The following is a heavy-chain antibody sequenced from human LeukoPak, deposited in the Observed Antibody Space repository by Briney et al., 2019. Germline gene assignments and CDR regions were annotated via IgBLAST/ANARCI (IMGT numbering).Heavy chain of an antibody. V-gene: IGHV4-30-2*01. CDR2: IYHSGSN. J-gene: IGHJ4*02. D-gene: IGHD6-13*01. Sequence: SETLSLTCAVSGGSISSGGYSWSWIRQPPGKGLEWIGYIYHSGSNYYNPSLKSRVTISVDTSKNQFALKLSSVTAADTAVYYCARVWQQLSRSIDYWGQGTLVTVSS. CDR3: ARVWQQLSRSIDY. CDR1: GGSISSGGYS.